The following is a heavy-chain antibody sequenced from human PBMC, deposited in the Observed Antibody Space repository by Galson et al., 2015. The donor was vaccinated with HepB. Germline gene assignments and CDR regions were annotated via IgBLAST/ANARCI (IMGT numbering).Heavy chain of an antibody. D-gene: IGHD2-21*02. CDR3: AREGYCGGDCRGAFDI. J-gene: IGHJ3*02. Sequence: SLRLSCAASGFTFSSYSMNWVRQAPGKGLEWVSSISGSSSYIYYADSVKGRFTITRDNAKNSLYLQMNSLRAEDTAVYYCAREGYCGGDCRGAFDIWGQGTMVTVSS. V-gene: IGHV3-21*01. CDR2: ISGSSSYI. CDR1: GFTFSSYS.